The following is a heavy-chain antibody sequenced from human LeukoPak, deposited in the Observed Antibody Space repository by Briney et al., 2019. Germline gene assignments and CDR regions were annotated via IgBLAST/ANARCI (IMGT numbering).Heavy chain of an antibody. CDR3: ASGRLSCWYYFDY. CDR1: GLSLSSYE. Sequence: PGGALRLSCPASGLSLSSYEMNWVRQAPAEGREWVSYISSSGSTIYYADSVKGRFTISRDNAKNSLYLQMNSLRAEDTAAYYCASGRLSCWYYFDYWGQGTLVTVSS. CDR2: ISSSGSTI. D-gene: IGHD6-19*01. J-gene: IGHJ4*02. V-gene: IGHV3-48*03.